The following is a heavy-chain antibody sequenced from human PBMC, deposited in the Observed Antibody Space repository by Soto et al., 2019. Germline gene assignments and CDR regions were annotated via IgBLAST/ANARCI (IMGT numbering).Heavy chain of an antibody. CDR2: MSYDGSNK. CDR3: ARDGGAY. V-gene: IGHV3-30-3*01. CDR1: GFTFSSYA. Sequence: QVQLVESGGGVVQPGRSLRLSCAASGFTFSSYAMQWVRRDPGKGLEWMAVMSYDGSNKYYADSVKGRFTISRDNSKNTLYLQMNSLRPEDTALYYCARDGGAYWGQGTLVIVSS. J-gene: IGHJ4*02. D-gene: IGHD3-16*01.